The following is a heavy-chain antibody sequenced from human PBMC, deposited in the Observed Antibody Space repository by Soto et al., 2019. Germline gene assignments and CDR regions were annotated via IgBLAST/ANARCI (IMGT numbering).Heavy chain of an antibody. CDR3: ARRCETELDY. V-gene: IGHV4-39*01. J-gene: IGHJ4*02. CDR2: IYYSGST. CDR1: GGSIISSSYY. Sequence: SETLSLTCTVSGGSIISSSYYWVLIRQPPGKGLEWIGSIYYSGSTYYNPSLKSRVTISVDTSKNQFSLKLSSVTAADTAVDYCARRCETELDYWGQGTLVTVAS.